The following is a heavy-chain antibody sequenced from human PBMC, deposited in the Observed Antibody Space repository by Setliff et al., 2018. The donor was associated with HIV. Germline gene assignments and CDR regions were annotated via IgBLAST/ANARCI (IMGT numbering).Heavy chain of an antibody. Sequence: PGASLTISCKGSAYSFSTYWIGWVRQMPGKGLEWMGITYPGDSDTRYSPSFQGQVTISADRSISTAYLQWSSLRASDTAMYYCATSDYGGDSGHFQHWGQGTLVTVSS. V-gene: IGHV5-51*01. D-gene: IGHD2-21*02. CDR1: AYSFSTYW. J-gene: IGHJ1*01. CDR3: ATSDYGGDSGHFQH. CDR2: TYPGDSDT.